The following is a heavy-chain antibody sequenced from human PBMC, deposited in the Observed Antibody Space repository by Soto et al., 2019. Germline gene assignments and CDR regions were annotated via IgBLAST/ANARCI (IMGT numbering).Heavy chain of an antibody. Sequence: GSLRLSCAASGFTFRNYAMHWVRQAPGKGLEWVATISYDGDNKYYTDSVKGPFTISRDNSKSTLYLQMNSLRPEDTAVYYCARPWGQLSTYYYGMDTWGQGTTVTVSS. CDR3: ARPWGQLSTYYYGMDT. V-gene: IGHV3-30-3*01. J-gene: IGHJ6*02. CDR2: ISYDGDNK. D-gene: IGHD3-16*01. CDR1: GFTFRNYA.